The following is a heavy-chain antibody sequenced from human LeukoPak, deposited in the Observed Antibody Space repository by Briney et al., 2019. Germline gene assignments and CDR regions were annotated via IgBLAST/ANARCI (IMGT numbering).Heavy chain of an antibody. CDR3: AREGSSGFDY. D-gene: IGHD6-19*01. J-gene: IGHJ4*02. V-gene: IGHV4-34*01. CDR2: INRSGTT. CDR1: GGSFSGYY. Sequence: MSSETLSLTCAVYGGSFSGYYWSWIRQTPGKGLEWIGEINRSGTTNYNPSLKSRVTISVDTSKNQFSLKLSSVTAADTAVYYCAREGSSGFDYWGQGTLVTVSS.